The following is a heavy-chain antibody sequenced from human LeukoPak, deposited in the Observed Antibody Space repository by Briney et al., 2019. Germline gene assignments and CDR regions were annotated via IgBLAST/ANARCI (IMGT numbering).Heavy chain of an antibody. CDR1: GFTFSSYW. CDR3: AKDHVVVPAAADY. D-gene: IGHD2-2*01. Sequence: GGSLRLSCAASGFTFSSYWMSWVRQAPGKGLEWVSAISGSGGSTYYADSVKGRFTISRDNSKNTLYLQMNSLRAEDTAVYYCAKDHVVVPAAADYWGQGTLVTVSS. CDR2: ISGSGGST. J-gene: IGHJ4*02. V-gene: IGHV3-23*01.